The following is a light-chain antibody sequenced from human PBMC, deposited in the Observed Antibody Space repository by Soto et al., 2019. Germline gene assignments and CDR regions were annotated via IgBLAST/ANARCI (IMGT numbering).Light chain of an antibody. CDR2: EVS. CDR3: SSYSGTNSLLI. Sequence: QSVPTQHPSAYGSHGQSVPLSCTGTSNDVGNYNYVSWYQQHPGKAPKVLISEVSKRPSGVPDRFAGSMSGNMASLTVSGLQAEDEADYYCSSYSGTNSLLIFGGGTKLTVL. V-gene: IGLV2-8*01. J-gene: IGLJ2*01. CDR1: SNDVGNYNY.